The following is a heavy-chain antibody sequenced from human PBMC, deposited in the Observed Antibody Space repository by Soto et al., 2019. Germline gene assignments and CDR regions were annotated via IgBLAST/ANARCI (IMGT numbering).Heavy chain of an antibody. J-gene: IGHJ5*01. CDR1: GFTFSSYS. V-gene: IGHV3-48*02. CDR3: PKAGSRGVDS. CDR2: ISSSGSTI. Sequence: EVQLVESGGGLVQPGGSLRLSCAASGFTFSSYSMNWVRQAPGKGLEWVSYISSSGSTIYYADSVRGRFTISRDNAKTSLYLQMTTRRDEDTAVYYFPKAGSRGVDSWGQETWSPSPQ. D-gene: IGHD5-12*01.